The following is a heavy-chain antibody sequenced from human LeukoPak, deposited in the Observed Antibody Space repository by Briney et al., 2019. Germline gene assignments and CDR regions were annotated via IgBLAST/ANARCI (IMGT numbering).Heavy chain of an antibody. D-gene: IGHD6-13*01. Sequence: SQTLSLTCTVSGGSISSGDYYWSWIRQPPGKGLEWIGYIYYRGSTYYNPSLKSRVTISVDTSKNQFSLKLSSVTAADTAVYYCAREVPIAAAGITQPANNWFDPWGQGTLVTVSS. CDR1: GGSISSGDYY. V-gene: IGHV4-30-4*01. J-gene: IGHJ5*02. CDR2: IYYRGST. CDR3: AREVPIAAAGITQPANNWFDP.